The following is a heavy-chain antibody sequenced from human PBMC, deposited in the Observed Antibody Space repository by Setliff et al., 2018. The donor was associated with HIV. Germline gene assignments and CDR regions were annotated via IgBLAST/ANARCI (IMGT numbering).Heavy chain of an antibody. J-gene: IGHJ4*02. CDR2: FDPEDNKI. D-gene: IGHD5-12*01. CDR1: GYTVTELS. CDR3: ATRIRDGHRGYGYFDL. V-gene: IGHV1-24*01. Sequence: RASVKVSCKVSGYTVTELSINWVRQAPGKGPEWMGGFDPEDNKIVYAQKFQGRVTTTEDTSTDTAYMELSSLRPEDTAVYYCATRIRDGHRGYGYFDLWGQGTLVTSPQ.